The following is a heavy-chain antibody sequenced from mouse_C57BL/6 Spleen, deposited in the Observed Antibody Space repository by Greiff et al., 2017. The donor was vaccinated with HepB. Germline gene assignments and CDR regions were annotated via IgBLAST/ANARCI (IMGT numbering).Heavy chain of an antibody. J-gene: IGHJ2*01. CDR3: ARWVGWALDY. CDR1: GYAFSSSW. CDR2: IYPGDGDT. Sequence: QVQLQQSGPELVKPGASVKISCKASGYAFSSSWMNWVKQRPGKGLEWIGRIYPGDGDTNYNGKFKGKATLTADKSSSTAYMQLSSLTSEDSAVYFCARWVGWALDYWGQGTTLTVSS. V-gene: IGHV1-82*01. D-gene: IGHD1-2*01.